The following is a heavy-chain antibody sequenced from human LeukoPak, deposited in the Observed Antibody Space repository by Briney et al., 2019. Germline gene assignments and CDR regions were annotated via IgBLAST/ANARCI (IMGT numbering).Heavy chain of an antibody. Sequence: GGSLRLSCAASGFTVNSNYMNWVRQAPGKGLEWVSVIYSGGSTYYADSVKGRFTISRDNSKNTLYLQMNSLRAEDTAVYYCARAADYDFWSGYEYYYMDVWGKGTTVTVSS. CDR1: GFTVNSNY. CDR3: ARAADYDFWSGYEYYYMDV. J-gene: IGHJ6*03. V-gene: IGHV3-53*01. CDR2: IYSGGST. D-gene: IGHD3-3*01.